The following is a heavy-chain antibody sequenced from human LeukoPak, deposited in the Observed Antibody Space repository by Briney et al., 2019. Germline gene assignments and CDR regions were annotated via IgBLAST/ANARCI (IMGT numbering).Heavy chain of an antibody. V-gene: IGHV3-48*03. D-gene: IGHD1-1*01. CDR2: ISSGGITI. CDR1: GFTFSDYE. CDR3: ARDKVNSNWNYGMDV. Sequence: GGSLRLSCAASGFTFSDYEMNWVRQAPGKGLEWVSYISSGGITIYYADSVKGRFTISRDNAKNSLYLQMNSLRAEDTAVYYCARDKVNSNWNYGMDVRGQGTTVIVSS. J-gene: IGHJ6*02.